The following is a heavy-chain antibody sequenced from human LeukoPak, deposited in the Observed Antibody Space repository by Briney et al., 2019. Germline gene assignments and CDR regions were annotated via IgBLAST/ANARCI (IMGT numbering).Heavy chain of an antibody. CDR1: GFTFSSYS. CDR3: ARGARGYGTLFDY. CDR2: ISSSSSYI. V-gene: IGHV3-21*01. Sequence: GGSLRLSCAASGFTFSSYSMNWVRQAPGKGLEWVSSISSSSSYIYYADSVKGRFTISRDNAKNSLYLQMNSLRAEDTAVYYCARGARGYGTLFDYWGQGTLVTVSS. J-gene: IGHJ4*02. D-gene: IGHD5-18*01.